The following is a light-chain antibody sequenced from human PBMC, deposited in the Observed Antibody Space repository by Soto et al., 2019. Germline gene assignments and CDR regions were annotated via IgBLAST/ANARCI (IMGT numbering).Light chain of an antibody. CDR2: AVS. V-gene: IGKV1-39*01. J-gene: IGKJ4*01. CDR1: QSISGY. Sequence: DIQMTQSPSSLSASVGDRVTITCRTSQSISGYLNWYQQKPGKAPKFLIYAVSSLQSGVPSRFSGSGSGTDFTLTISSLQPEDFATYYCQQSYSIPLTFGGGTKVEIK. CDR3: QQSYSIPLT.